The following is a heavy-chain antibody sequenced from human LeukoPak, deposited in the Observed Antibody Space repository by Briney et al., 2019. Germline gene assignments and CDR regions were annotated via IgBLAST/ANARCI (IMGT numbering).Heavy chain of an antibody. V-gene: IGHV3-21*01. D-gene: IGHD6-6*01. CDR3: ARVPEGQLTVDY. CDR2: ISSSSSYI. CDR1: GFTFSSYS. Sequence: XXSLRLSCAASGFTFSSYSMNWVRQAPGRGLEWVSSISSSSSYIYYADLVKGRFTISRDNAKNSLYLQMNSLRAEDTAVYYCARVPEGQLTVDYWGQGTLVTVSS. J-gene: IGHJ4*02.